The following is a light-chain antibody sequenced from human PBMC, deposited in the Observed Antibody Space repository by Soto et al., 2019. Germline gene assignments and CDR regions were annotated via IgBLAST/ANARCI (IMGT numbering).Light chain of an antibody. CDR2: GAS. J-gene: IGKJ1*01. Sequence: EIVMTQSPATLSVSPGERATLSCMASQGVSSNLAWYQKKPGQAPRLLIYGASNRATGIPDRFSGSGSGTDFTLTISRLEPEDFAVYYCQQYGSSGTFGQGTKVDIK. V-gene: IGKV3-20*01. CDR1: QGVSSN. CDR3: QQYGSSGT.